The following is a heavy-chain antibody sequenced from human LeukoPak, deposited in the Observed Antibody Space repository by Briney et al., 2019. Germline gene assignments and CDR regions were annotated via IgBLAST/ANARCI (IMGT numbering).Heavy chain of an antibody. V-gene: IGHV1-2*07. J-gene: IGHJ4*02. CDR3: ARAYNYYDSSGYYLGYYFDY. Sequence: GASVKVSCKASGYTVTGYYMHWVRQAPGQGLEWMGWINPNSGGTNYAHNFQGRVTMTRDTSISTAYMELSSLRSEDMAVYYCARAYNYYDSSGYYLGYYFDYWGQGTLVTVSS. CDR1: GYTVTGYY. D-gene: IGHD3-22*01. CDR2: INPNSGGT.